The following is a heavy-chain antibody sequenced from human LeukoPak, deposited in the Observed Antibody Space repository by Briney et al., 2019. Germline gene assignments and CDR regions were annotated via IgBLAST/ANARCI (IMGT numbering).Heavy chain of an antibody. Sequence: PSETLSLTCTVSGGSISPYYWSWIWQPPGQGLEWSGYIYCSGSTNYNPSLKSRVTILVDTSKNQFSLKLSSVTAADTAVYYCATNPLGNCSSSSCLRYWYFELWGPGTLVTVSS. D-gene: IGHD2-2*01. CDR1: GGSISPYY. CDR2: IYCSGST. V-gene: IGHV4-59*01. J-gene: IGHJ2*01. CDR3: ATNPLGNCSSSSCLRYWYFEL.